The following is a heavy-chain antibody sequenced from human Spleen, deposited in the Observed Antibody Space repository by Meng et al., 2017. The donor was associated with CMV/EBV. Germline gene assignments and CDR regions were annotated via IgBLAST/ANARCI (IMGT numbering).Heavy chain of an antibody. J-gene: IGHJ3*02. CDR1: GFTFSSYW. D-gene: IGHD2-2*01. CDR3: AKDDIVVVPAAHGTNDAFDI. V-gene: IGHV3-23*03. CDR2: IYSGGSST. Sequence: GESLKISCVVSGFTFSSYWMSWVRQAPGKGLEWVSVIYSGGSSTYYADSVKGRFTISRDNSKNTLYLQMNSLRAEDTAVYYCAKDDIVVVPAAHGTNDAFDIWGQGTMVTVSS.